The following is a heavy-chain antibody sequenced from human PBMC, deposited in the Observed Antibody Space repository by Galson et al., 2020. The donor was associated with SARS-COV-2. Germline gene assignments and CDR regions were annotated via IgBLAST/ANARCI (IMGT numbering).Heavy chain of an antibody. D-gene: IGHD3-10*01. V-gene: IGHV4-34*01. Sequence: ETSETLSLTCAVYVGSFSGFSWSWIRQSPGKGLEWIGEITHSGSATYTPSLEGRITISIDTSKSQFSLKVTSVTASDTAIYYCARGRQSSYGSGSYFLYYYYFGMDVWGQGTTVTVSS. J-gene: IGHJ6*02. CDR1: VGSFSGFS. CDR2: ITHSGSA. CDR3: ARGRQSSYGSGSYFLYYYYFGMDV.